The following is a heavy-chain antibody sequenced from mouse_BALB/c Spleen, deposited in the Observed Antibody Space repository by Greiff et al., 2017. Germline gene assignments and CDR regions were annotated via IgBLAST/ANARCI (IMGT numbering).Heavy chain of an antibody. Sequence: VQLQQSGPGLVQPSQSLSITCTVSGFSLTSYGVHWVRQSPGKGLEWLGVIWSGGSTDNNAAFISRLSISKDNSTGHVFFTMNSLQANDKALYYCAKNGGSPSWFAYWGQGTLVTVSA. V-gene: IGHV2-2*02. D-gene: IGHD1-1*02. CDR3: AKNGGSPSWFAY. CDR1: GFSLTSYG. J-gene: IGHJ3*01. CDR2: IWSGGST.